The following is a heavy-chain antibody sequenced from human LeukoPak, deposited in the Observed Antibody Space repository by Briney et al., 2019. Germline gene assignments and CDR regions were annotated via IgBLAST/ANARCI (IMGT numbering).Heavy chain of an antibody. D-gene: IGHD2-2*01. V-gene: IGHV3-23*01. CDR2: ISGSGGST. CDR1: GFTFSSYA. Sequence: PGGSLRLSCAASGFTFSSYAMSWVRQAPGKGLEWVSAISGSGGSTYYADSVKGRFTISRDNSKNTLYLQMNSLRAEDTAVYYCANRALHCSSTSCYAGGAFDIWGQGTMVTVSS. CDR3: ANRALHCSSTSCYAGGAFDI. J-gene: IGHJ3*02.